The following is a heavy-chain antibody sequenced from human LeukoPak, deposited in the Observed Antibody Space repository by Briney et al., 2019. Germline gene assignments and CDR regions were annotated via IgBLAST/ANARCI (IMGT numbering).Heavy chain of an antibody. D-gene: IGHD3-22*01. J-gene: IGHJ4*02. Sequence: ASVKVFCKASGYTFTSYDINWVRQATGQGLEWMGWMNPNSGNTGYAQKFQGRVTMTRNTSISTAYMELSSLRSEDTAVYYCVRGLDDSSGYRGEGDYWGQGTPVTVSS. CDR2: MNPNSGNT. CDR1: GYTFTSYD. CDR3: VRGLDDSSGYRGEGDY. V-gene: IGHV1-8*01.